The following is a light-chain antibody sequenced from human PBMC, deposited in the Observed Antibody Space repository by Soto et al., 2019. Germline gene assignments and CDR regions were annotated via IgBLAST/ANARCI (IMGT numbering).Light chain of an antibody. CDR3: CSYTSSRTYV. CDR1: SSDVGSYNR. Sequence: QSALTQPPSVSGSPGQSVAISCTGTSSDVGSYNRVSWYQQPPGTAPKLMIYDVSDRPSGVPDRFSGSKSGNTASLTISGLQAEDEADYYCCSYTSSRTYVFGPGTQLTVL. V-gene: IGLV2-18*02. CDR2: DVS. J-gene: IGLJ7*01.